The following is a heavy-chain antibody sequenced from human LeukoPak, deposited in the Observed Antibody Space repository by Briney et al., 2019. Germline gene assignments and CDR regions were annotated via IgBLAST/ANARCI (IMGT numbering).Heavy chain of an antibody. CDR3: ARTIDY. CDR1: GFTFSVYY. Sequence: GGSLRLSCAASGFTFSVYYMTWIPQAPGKGLEWVSYISSNGGAIFYADSVKGRFTISRDNAKNSLYLQMNSLRAEDTAVYYCARTIDYWGQGTLVTVSS. CDR2: ISSNGGAI. J-gene: IGHJ4*02. V-gene: IGHV3-11*01.